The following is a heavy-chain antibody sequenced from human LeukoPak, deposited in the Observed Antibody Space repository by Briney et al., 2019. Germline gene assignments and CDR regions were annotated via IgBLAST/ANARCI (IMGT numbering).Heavy chain of an antibody. J-gene: IGHJ4*02. Sequence: SQPLSLTCSVSGGSLSSGGYFWRWIRQHPGKGLEWIRYIYYSGGTCYNPSLKSRLTISVDTSKNQFSLRLSSVTAADTAVYYCARETTAMESSDYWGQGTLVTVSS. V-gene: IGHV4-31*03. CDR2: IYYSGGT. D-gene: IGHD5-18*01. CDR1: GGSLSSGGYF. CDR3: ARETTAMESSDY.